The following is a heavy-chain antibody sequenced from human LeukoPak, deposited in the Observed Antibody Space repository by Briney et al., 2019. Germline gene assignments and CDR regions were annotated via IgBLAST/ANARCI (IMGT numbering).Heavy chain of an antibody. CDR1: GFTFSTYW. CDR3: ARVRMTTVTIGWFDP. D-gene: IGHD4-17*01. Sequence: PGGSLRLSCAASGFTFSTYWMHWVRQAPGKGLVWVSRINSDGSATSYADSVRGRFTISRDNTKNTLYLQMNSLRAEDTAVYYCARVRMTTVTIGWFDPWGQGTLVTVSS. V-gene: IGHV3-74*01. CDR2: INSDGSAT. J-gene: IGHJ5*02.